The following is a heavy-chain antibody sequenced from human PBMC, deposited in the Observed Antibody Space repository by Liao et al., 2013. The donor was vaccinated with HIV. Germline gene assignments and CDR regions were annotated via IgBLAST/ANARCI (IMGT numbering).Heavy chain of an antibody. D-gene: IGHD4-17*01. V-gene: IGHV4-39*07. CDR1: GGSISSSGYY. J-gene: IGHJ4*02. Sequence: QLQLQESGPGLVKPSETLSLTCSVSGGSISSSGYYWGWIRQPPGKGLEWIGSIYYSGSTYYNPSLKSRVTISVNTSKNQFSLKLSSVTAADTAVYYCASPRGGDYVSGLGFDYWGQGTLVTVSS. CDR3: ASPRGGDYVSGLGFDY. CDR2: IYYSGST.